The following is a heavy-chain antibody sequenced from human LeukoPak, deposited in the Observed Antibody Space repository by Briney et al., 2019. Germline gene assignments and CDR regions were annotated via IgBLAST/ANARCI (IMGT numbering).Heavy chain of an antibody. CDR3: ARDLGVPAETLDY. CDR1: GFTFSSYS. CDR2: ISSSSSYI. V-gene: IGHV3-21*01. D-gene: IGHD2-2*01. Sequence: GGSLRLSCAASGFTFSSYSMNWVRQAPGKGLEWVSSISSSSSYIYHADSVKGRFTISRDNAKNSLYLQMNSLRAEDTAVYYCARDLGVPAETLDYWGQGTLVTVSS. J-gene: IGHJ4*02.